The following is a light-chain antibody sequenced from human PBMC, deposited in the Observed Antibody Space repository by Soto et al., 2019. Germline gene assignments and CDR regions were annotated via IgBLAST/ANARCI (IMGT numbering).Light chain of an antibody. Sequence: QSVLTQPPSVSEAPGQRVTISCTGSSSNIGAGYEAHWYQQVPGTAPKLLIYEKNNRPSGVPDRLSGSKSGTSASLAITGLQAEDEAEYYCQSYDSSLSGYVFGTGTKLTVL. V-gene: IGLV1-40*01. J-gene: IGLJ1*01. CDR3: QSYDSSLSGYV. CDR1: SSNIGAGYE. CDR2: EKN.